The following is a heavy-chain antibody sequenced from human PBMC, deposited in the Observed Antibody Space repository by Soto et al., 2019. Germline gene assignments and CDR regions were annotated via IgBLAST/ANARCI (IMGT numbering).Heavy chain of an antibody. J-gene: IGHJ3*02. CDR1: GFTFSSYS. D-gene: IGHD2-2*01. Sequence: GGSLRLSCAASGFTFSSYSMNWVRQAPGKGLEWVSSISSSSSYIYYADSVKGRFTISRDNAKNSLYLQMNSLVAEDMAVNCCARDGGRGGILVVPAVTAHDAFDIWGQGTMVTVSS. CDR3: ARDGGRGGILVVPAVTAHDAFDI. V-gene: IGHV3-21*01. CDR2: ISSSSSYI.